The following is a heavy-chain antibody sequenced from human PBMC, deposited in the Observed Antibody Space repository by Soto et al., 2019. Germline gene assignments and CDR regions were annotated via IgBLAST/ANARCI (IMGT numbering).Heavy chain of an antibody. CDR2: IYYSGST. D-gene: IGHD6-13*01. J-gene: IGHJ5*02. CDR3: ARDRAAAGGFDP. Sequence: TLSLTCTVSGGSISSYYWSWIRQPPGKGLEWIGYIYYSGSTNYNPSLKSRVTISVDTSKNQFSLKLSSVTAADTAVYYCARDRAAAGGFDPWGQGTLVTVSS. V-gene: IGHV4-59*01. CDR1: GGSISSYY.